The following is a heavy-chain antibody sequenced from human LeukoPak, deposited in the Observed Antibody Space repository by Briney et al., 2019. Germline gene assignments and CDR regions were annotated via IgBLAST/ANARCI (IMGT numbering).Heavy chain of an antibody. J-gene: IGHJ4*02. Sequence: ASVKVSCKASGYTFTSYGISWVRQAPGQGLEWMGWISAYNGNTNYAQKLQGRVTMTIDTSTSTAYMELRSLRSDDTAVYYCARRTGDYSNYPFDYWGQGTLVTVSS. CDR3: ARRTGDYSNYPFDY. V-gene: IGHV1-18*01. CDR2: ISAYNGNT. CDR1: GYTFTSYG. D-gene: IGHD4-11*01.